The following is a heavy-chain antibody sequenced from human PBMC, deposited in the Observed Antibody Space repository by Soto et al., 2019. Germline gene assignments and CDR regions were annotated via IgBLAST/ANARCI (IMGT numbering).Heavy chain of an antibody. J-gene: IGHJ5*02. Sequence: PSETLSLTCAVSGGSISSSNWWSWVRQPPGKGLEWIGEIYHSGSTNYNPSLKSRVTISVDKSKNQFSLKLSSVTAADTAVYYCARELDSSVSMWFDPWGQGTLVTVS. V-gene: IGHV4-4*02. CDR1: GGSISSSNW. CDR2: IYHSGST. CDR3: ARELDSSVSMWFDP. D-gene: IGHD3-22*01.